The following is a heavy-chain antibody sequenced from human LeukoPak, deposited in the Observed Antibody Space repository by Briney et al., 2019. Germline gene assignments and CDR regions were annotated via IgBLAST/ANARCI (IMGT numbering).Heavy chain of an antibody. CDR3: AKSFKVATLFPSITMVRGVIPLFDY. Sequence: GGSLRLSCAASGFTFSSYAMSWVRQAPGKGLEWVSAISGSSGSTYYADSVKGRFTISRDNSKNTLYLQMNSLRAEDTAVYYCAKSFKVATLFPSITMVRGVIPLFDYWGQGTLVTVSS. J-gene: IGHJ4*02. D-gene: IGHD3-10*01. CDR2: ISGSSGST. V-gene: IGHV3-23*01. CDR1: GFTFSSYA.